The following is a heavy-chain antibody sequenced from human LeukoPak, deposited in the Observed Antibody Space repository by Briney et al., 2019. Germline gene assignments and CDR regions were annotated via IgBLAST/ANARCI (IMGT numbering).Heavy chain of an antibody. CDR1: GGSISSSDYQ. CDR2: IYYSGIT. D-gene: IGHD6-19*01. J-gene: IGHJ4*02. Sequence: SEALSLTCTVSGGSISSSDYQWGWIRQTPGRGLEWIGSIYYSGITHYNPPLKSRVTISVDTSKKQFSLRLSSVTAADTAVYYCARGGSSGWYDYFDYWGQGTLVTVSS. CDR3: ARGGSSGWYDYFDY. V-gene: IGHV4-39*01.